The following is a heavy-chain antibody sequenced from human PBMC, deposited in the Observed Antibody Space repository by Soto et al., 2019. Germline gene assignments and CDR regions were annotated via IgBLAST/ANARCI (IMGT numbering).Heavy chain of an antibody. V-gene: IGHV1-46*01. CDR3: ARGGYGVAVAGRDKTFDY. J-gene: IGHJ4*02. CDR2: INPSGGST. D-gene: IGHD6-19*01. CDR1: GYTFTSYY. Sequence: ASVKVSCKASGYTFTSYYMHWVRQAPGQRLEWMGIINPSGGSTSYAQKFQGRVTLTRDTSTSTVYMELSSLRSEDTAVYYCARGGYGVAVAGRDKTFDYWGQGTLVTVSS.